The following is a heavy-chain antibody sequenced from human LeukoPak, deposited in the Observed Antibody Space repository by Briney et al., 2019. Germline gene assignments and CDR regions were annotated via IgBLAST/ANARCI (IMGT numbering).Heavy chain of an antibody. D-gene: IGHD3-10*01. CDR2: INPNSGGT. CDR1: GYTFTGYY. J-gene: IGHJ4*02. V-gene: IGHV1-2*02. Sequence: ASVKVSCKASGYTFTGYYMHWVRQAPGQGLEWMGWINPNSGGTNYAQKFQGRVTMTRDTSISTAYMELSRLRSDDTAVYYCAREHYYGSGSYYFDYWGQGTLVTVSS. CDR3: AREHYYGSGSYYFDY.